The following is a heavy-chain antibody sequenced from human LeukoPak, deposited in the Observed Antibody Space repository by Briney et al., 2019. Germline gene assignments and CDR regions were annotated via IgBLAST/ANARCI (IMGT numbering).Heavy chain of an antibody. CDR3: ARDVSPSGYGMDV. CDR2: IYYSGST. D-gene: IGHD3-10*01. Sequence: KPSETLSLTCTVSGGSISSYYWSWIRQPPGKGLEWIGYIYYSGSTYYNPSLKSRVTISVDTSKNQFSLKLSSVTAADTAVYYCARDVSPSGYGMDVWGQGTTVTVSS. CDR1: GGSISSYY. V-gene: IGHV4-59*12. J-gene: IGHJ6*02.